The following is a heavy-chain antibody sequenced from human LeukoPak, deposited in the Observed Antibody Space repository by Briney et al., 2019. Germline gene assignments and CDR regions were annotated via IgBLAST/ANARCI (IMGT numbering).Heavy chain of an antibody. CDR2: ISYDGSNK. CDR1: GFTFSSYA. Sequence: GGSLRLSCAASGFTFSSYAMHWVRQAPGKGLEWVAVISYDGSNKYYADSVKGRFTISRDNSKNTLYLQMNSLRAEDTAVYYCARDLSEDGGNFADYWGQGTLVTVSS. V-gene: IGHV3-30-3*01. CDR3: ARDLSEDGGNFADY. D-gene: IGHD4-23*01. J-gene: IGHJ4*02.